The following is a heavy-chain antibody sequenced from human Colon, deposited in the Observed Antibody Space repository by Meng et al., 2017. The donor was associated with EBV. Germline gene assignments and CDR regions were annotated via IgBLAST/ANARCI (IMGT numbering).Heavy chain of an antibody. CDR1: VGSISTTSYY. CDR2: IYYSGAT. J-gene: IGHJ4*02. CDR3: AGEDRFSASPDGN. D-gene: IGHD1-26*01. Sequence: QLNLHDSGPGLVKPSEPLSLMCTVPVGSISTTSYYWGWVRQPPGQGLEWIGTIYYSGATQYNPSLKSRVTLSVDTSKNQFSLKLSSVTAADTAVYYCAGEDRFSASPDGNWGQGTLVTVSS. V-gene: IGHV4-39*07.